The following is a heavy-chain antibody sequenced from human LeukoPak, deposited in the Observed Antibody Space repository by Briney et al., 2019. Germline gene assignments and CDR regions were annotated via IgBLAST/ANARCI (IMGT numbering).Heavy chain of an antibody. CDR1: GFTLSPYS. D-gene: IGHD3-22*01. V-gene: IGHV3-23*01. CDR2: ISGSGGST. J-gene: IGHJ4*02. CDR3: AKDFYYDSSGYYYL. Sequence: GGSLRLSCAASGFTLSPYSMNWVRQAPGKGLEWVSAISGSGGSTYYADSVKGRFTISRDNSKNTLYLQMNSLRAEDTAVYYCAKDFYYDSSGYYYLWGQGTLVTVSS.